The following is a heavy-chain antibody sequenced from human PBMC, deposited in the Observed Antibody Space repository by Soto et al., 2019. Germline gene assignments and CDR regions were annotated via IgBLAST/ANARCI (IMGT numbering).Heavy chain of an antibody. Sequence: PGGSLRLSCAASGFTFSSYGMHWVRQAPGKGLEWVAVISYDGNNEHYADSVRGRFTISRDNAKNSVYLQMNSLRAEDTAVYYCVRVFDTYYFDLWGQGNMVTVSS. CDR2: ISYDGNNE. D-gene: IGHD3-9*01. CDR3: VRVFDTYYFDL. V-gene: IGHV3-30*03. CDR1: GFTFSSYG. J-gene: IGHJ4*02.